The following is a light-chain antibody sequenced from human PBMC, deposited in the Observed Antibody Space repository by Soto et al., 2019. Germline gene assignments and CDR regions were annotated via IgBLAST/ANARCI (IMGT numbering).Light chain of an antibody. V-gene: IGLV2-14*01. CDR2: EVT. CDR3: TSYTTGRIGV. Sequence: QSALTQPASVSGSPGQSITISCTGSSGDVGHYNYVSWYQQHPGKAPKLIIYEVTNRPSGVSNRFSGSKSGNTASLIISGHQAEDEADYYCTSYTTGRIGVFGGGTKLTVL. J-gene: IGLJ3*02. CDR1: SGDVGHYNY.